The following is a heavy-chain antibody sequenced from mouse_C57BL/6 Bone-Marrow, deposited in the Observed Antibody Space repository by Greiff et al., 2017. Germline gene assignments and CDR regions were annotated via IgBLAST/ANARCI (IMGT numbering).Heavy chain of an antibody. Sequence: VQLQQPGAELVRPGTSVKLSCKASGYTFTSYWMHWVKQRPGQGLEWIGVIDPSDSYTNYNQKFKGKATLTVGTSSSTAYMQLSSLTSEDSAVYYCAREGIYYDYDWFAYWGQGTLVTVSA. V-gene: IGHV1-59*01. CDR3: AREGIYYDYDWFAY. D-gene: IGHD2-4*01. J-gene: IGHJ3*01. CDR2: IDPSDSYT. CDR1: GYTFTSYW.